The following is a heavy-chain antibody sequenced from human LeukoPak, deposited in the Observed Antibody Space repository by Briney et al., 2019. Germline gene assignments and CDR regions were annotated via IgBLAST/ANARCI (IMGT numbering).Heavy chain of an antibody. D-gene: IGHD5-12*01. CDR2: IKPDGSEK. Sequence: GGSLRLSCAASGITFGSYWMTWVRQAPGKGLECVANIKPDGSEKHYVDSVEGRFTISRDNAKNSLFLEMNSLRAEDTAVYYCAREGTITAYNFDYWGQGTLVTVSS. CDR3: AREGTITAYNFDY. J-gene: IGHJ4*02. CDR1: GITFGSYW. V-gene: IGHV3-7*05.